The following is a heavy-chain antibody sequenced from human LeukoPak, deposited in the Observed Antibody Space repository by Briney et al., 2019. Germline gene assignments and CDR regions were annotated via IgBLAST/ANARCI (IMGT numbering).Heavy chain of an antibody. J-gene: IGHJ3*02. CDR1: GYSFTTYW. CDR2: IYPGDSNT. CDR3: ARPPYSGSYYDAFDI. V-gene: IGHV5-51*01. D-gene: IGHD1-26*01. Sequence: GGSLKISCQGSGYSFTTYWIGWVRQMPGRGLEWMGIIYPGDSNTRYSPSFQGQVTISADKSIRTAYLQWSSLKASDTAMYYCARPPYSGSYYDAFDIWGQGTMVTVSS.